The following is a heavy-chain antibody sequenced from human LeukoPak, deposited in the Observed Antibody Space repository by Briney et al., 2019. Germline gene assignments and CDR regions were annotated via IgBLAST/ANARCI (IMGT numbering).Heavy chain of an antibody. CDR2: ISYDGSNK. CDR3: AKDLEPSGYYSGYFDY. D-gene: IGHD3-22*01. Sequence: GGSLRLSCAASGFTFSSYGMHWVRQAPGKGLEWVAVISYDGSNKYYADSVKGRFTISRDNSKNTLYLQMNSLRAEDTAVYYCAKDLEPSGYYSGYFDYWGQGTLVTVSS. CDR1: GFTFSSYG. V-gene: IGHV3-30*18. J-gene: IGHJ4*02.